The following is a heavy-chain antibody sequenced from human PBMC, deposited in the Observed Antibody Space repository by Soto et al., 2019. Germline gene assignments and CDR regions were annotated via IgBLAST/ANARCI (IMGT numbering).Heavy chain of an antibody. D-gene: IGHD6-19*01. J-gene: IGHJ4*02. CDR2: VYSSGHT. V-gene: IGHV4-59*01. CDR3: ARALAVPGYYFDY. Sequence: QVQLQESGPGLMKPSETLSLTCTVSGGSSINYYWTWIRQPPGKGLEWIGYVYSSGHTSYNPSLKSRVTISIDTSKNQFSLKLSSVTAADTAVYYCARALAVPGYYFDYWGQGTLVTVSS. CDR1: GGSSINYY.